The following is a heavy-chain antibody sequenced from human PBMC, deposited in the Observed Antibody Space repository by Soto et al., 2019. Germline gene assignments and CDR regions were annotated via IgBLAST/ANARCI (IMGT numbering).Heavy chain of an antibody. CDR2: ISSSSSTI. CDR1: GFTSSSYS. Sequence: EVQLVESGGGLVQPGGSLRLSCAASGFTSSSYSMNWVRQAPGKGLEWVSYISSSSSTIYYADSVKGRFTISRDNAKNSLYLQMNSLRAEDTAVYYCARAIFGGGWYYFDYWGQGTLVTVSS. J-gene: IGHJ4*02. D-gene: IGHD3-16*01. V-gene: IGHV3-48*01. CDR3: ARAIFGGGWYYFDY.